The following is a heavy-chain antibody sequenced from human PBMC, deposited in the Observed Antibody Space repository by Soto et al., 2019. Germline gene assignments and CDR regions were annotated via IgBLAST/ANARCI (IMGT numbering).Heavy chain of an antibody. CDR3: ARARGSYFSYFDY. V-gene: IGHV1-3*01. D-gene: IGHD1-26*01. Sequence: QVQLVQSGAEVKKPGASVKVSCKASGYTFTSYAMHWVRQAPGQRLEWMGWINAGNGNTKYSQKFQGRVTITRDTSASTAYMELSSLRSEDTAVYYCARARGSYFSYFDYWGQGTLVTVSS. J-gene: IGHJ4*02. CDR1: GYTFTSYA. CDR2: INAGNGNT.